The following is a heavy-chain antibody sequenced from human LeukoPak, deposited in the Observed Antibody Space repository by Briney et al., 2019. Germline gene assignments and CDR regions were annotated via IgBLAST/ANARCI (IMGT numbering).Heavy chain of an antibody. CDR2: IWYDGSNK. D-gene: IGHD2-15*01. CDR3: ARDYCSGGSCYRGWFDP. Sequence: GGSLRLSCAAPGFTFSSYGMHWVRQAPGKGLEWVAVIWYDGSNKYYADSVKGRFTISRDNSKNTLYLQMNSLRAEDTAVYYCARDYCSGGSCYRGWFDPWGQGTLVTVSS. J-gene: IGHJ5*02. CDR1: GFTFSSYG. V-gene: IGHV3-33*01.